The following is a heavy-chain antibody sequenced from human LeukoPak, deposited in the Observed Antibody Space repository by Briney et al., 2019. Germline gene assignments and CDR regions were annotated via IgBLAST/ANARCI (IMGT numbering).Heavy chain of an antibody. CDR3: ARGRRRDGYNRAAFDI. V-gene: IGHV1-8*01. J-gene: IGHJ3*02. D-gene: IGHD5-24*01. Sequence: ASVTVSCKASGYTFTSYDINWVRQATGQGLEWMGWMNPNSGNTGYAQKFQGRVTMTRNTSISTAYMELSSLRSEDTAVYYCARGRRRDGYNRAAFDIWGQGTMVTVSS. CDR1: GYTFTSYD. CDR2: MNPNSGNT.